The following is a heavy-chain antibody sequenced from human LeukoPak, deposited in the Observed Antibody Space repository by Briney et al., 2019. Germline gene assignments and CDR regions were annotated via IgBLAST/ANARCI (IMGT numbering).Heavy chain of an antibody. CDR2: ISGGGVGT. CDR3: AKDRRATLYGEFDY. J-gene: IGHJ4*02. D-gene: IGHD3-3*01. V-gene: IGHV3-23*01. CDR1: GFTFSSYA. Sequence: EGSLRLSCAASGFTFSSYAMSWVRQAPGKGLEWVSAISGGGVGTYYADSVKGRFTFSRDNSKNTLYLQMNSLRAEDTAVYYCAKDRRATLYGEFDYWGQGTLVTVSS.